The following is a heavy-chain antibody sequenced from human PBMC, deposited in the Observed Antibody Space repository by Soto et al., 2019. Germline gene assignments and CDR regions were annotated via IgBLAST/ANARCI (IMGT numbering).Heavy chain of an antibody. J-gene: IGHJ5*02. D-gene: IGHD2-15*01. CDR3: ASAGSGGRRGWDWFDP. CDR2: INPNSGGT. Sequence: ASVKVSCKASGYTFTGYYMHWVRQAPGQGLEWMGWINPNSGGTNYAQKFQGWVTMTRDTSNSTAYMELSRLRSDDQDEYYCASAGSGGRRGWDWFDPWGQGTLVTVSS. V-gene: IGHV1-2*04. CDR1: GYTFTGYY.